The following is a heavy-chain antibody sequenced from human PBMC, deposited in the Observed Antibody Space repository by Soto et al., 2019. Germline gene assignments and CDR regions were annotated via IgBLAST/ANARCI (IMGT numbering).Heavy chain of an antibody. CDR2: ISYDGSNK. V-gene: IGHV3-30*18. CDR3: AKDYYYGSGSYYFDY. Sequence: QVQLVESGGGVVQPGRSLRLSCAASGFTFSSYVMHWVRQAPGKGLEWVAVISYDGSNKYYADSVKGRFTISRDNSKNTLYLQMNSLRAEDTAVYYCAKDYYYGSGSYYFDYWGQGTLVTVSS. D-gene: IGHD3-10*01. CDR1: GFTFSSYV. J-gene: IGHJ4*02.